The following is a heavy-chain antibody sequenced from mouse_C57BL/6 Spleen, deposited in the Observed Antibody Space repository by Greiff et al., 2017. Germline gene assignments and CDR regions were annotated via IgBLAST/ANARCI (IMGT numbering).Heavy chain of an antibody. CDR3: TRCGSSDD. J-gene: IGHJ2*01. CDR1: GYTFTDYE. V-gene: IGHV1-15*01. CDR2: IDPETGGT. D-gene: IGHD1-1*01. Sequence: QVQLHQSGAELVRPRASVTLSCKASGYTFTDYEMHWVKQTPVHGLEWIGAIDPETGGTAYNQKFKGKAILTANKSSITAYMELRSLTSEDSAVYYCTRCGSSDDWGQGTTLTVSS.